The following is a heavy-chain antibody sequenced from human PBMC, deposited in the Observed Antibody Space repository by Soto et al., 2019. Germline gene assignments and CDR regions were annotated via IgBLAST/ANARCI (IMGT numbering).Heavy chain of an antibody. CDR1: GFTFSGYG. D-gene: IGHD5-18*01. CDR2: IWYDGSNK. CDR3: ARELRGYSYFAYYGMDV. J-gene: IGHJ6*02. V-gene: IGHV3-33*01. Sequence: QVQLVESGGGVVQPGRSLRLSCAASGFTFSGYGMHWVRQAPGKGLEWVANIWYDGSNKYYADSVKGRFTISRDDSKNTLYLQMNGLRAEDTAVYYCARELRGYSYFAYYGMDVWGQGTKVTGSS.